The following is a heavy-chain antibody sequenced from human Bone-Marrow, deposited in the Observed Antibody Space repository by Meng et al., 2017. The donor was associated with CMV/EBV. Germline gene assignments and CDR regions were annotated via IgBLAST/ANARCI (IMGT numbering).Heavy chain of an antibody. Sequence: GSLRLSCAVYGGSFSGYYWSWIRQPPGKGLEWIGEINHSGSTNYNPSLKSRVTISVDTSKNQFSLKLSSVTAADTAVYYCARGIILVASGSHHYYGLDVWGQGTTVTVSS. CDR2: INHSGST. V-gene: IGHV4-34*01. CDR1: GGSFSGYY. CDR3: ARGIILVASGSHHYYGLDV. D-gene: IGHD2-8*02. J-gene: IGHJ6*02.